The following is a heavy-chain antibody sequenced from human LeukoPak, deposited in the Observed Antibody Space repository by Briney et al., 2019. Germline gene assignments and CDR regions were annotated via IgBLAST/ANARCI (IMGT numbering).Heavy chain of an antibody. CDR2: IYSSGST. CDR3: VGGSYPLEY. J-gene: IGHJ4*02. Sequence: SETLSLTCTVSGDSINNYHWSWIRQPAGKGLEWIGRIYSSGSTIYNPSLESRVTMSVDTSKNQLSLKLNSVTAADTAVYYCVGGSYPLEYWGQGALVTVSS. V-gene: IGHV4-4*07. D-gene: IGHD1-26*01. CDR1: GDSINNYH.